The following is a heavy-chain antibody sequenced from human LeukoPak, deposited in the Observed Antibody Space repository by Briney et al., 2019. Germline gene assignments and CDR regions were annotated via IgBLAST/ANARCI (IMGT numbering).Heavy chain of an antibody. CDR3: ARVSYCSRPTPTPRFDY. J-gene: IGHJ4*02. V-gene: IGHV4-59*01. CDR2: IYYSGST. D-gene: IGHD6-13*01. Sequence: PAETLCLTCTVSGVSISSYDWSWVRQPPGKGLEWLGYIYYSGSTNYNASLKSGGTTSVETSKNQCSLKLRTMPAAESAADYYARVSYCSRPTPTPRFDYWGQGTLVTVSS. CDR1: GVSISSYD.